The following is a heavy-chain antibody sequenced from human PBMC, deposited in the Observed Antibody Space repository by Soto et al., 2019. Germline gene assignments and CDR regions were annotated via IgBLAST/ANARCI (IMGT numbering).Heavy chain of an antibody. J-gene: IGHJ6*02. CDR1: GFTFSDYV. CDR2: ISDGGERT. CDR3: ARDRSTDFGLDV. Sequence: EVQLLESGGDLVQPGGSLRLSCVASGFTFSDYVMSWVRQVPGKGLEWVSSISDGGERTDYRDSVRGRFTISRDNARFTLHLQMNRLRVHDTAIYFCARDRSTDFGLDVWGQGTTVTVSS. V-gene: IGHV3-23*01. D-gene: IGHD3-3*01.